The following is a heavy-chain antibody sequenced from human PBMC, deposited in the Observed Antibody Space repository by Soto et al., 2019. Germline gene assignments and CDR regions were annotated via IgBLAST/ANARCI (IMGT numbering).Heavy chain of an antibody. CDR3: AIAPYNKGLGGDYQYYGMDV. V-gene: IGHV1-69*01. J-gene: IGHJ6*02. CDR1: GGTFSSYA. D-gene: IGHD4-4*01. Sequence: QVQLVQSGAEVKKPGSSVKVSCKAPGGTFSSYAISWVRQAPGQGLEWMGGIIPIFGTANYAQKFQGRVTITADESTSTAYMELSSLRSEDTAVYYCAIAPYNKGLGGDYQYYGMDVWGQGTTVTVSS. CDR2: IIPIFGTA.